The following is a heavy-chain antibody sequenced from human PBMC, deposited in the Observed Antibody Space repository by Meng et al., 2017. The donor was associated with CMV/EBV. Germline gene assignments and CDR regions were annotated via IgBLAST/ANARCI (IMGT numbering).Heavy chain of an antibody. CDR1: GFTFDVQA. V-gene: IGHV3-9*01. CDR2: ISWNSGSI. Sequence: GGSLRLSCAASGFTFDVQAMHWVRQAPGKGLEWVSGISWNSGSIGYADSVKGRFTISRDNAKNSLYLQMNSLRAEDTALYYCAKAAARSWFDPWGQGTLVTVSS. CDR3: AKAAARSWFDP. D-gene: IGHD6-6*01. J-gene: IGHJ5*02.